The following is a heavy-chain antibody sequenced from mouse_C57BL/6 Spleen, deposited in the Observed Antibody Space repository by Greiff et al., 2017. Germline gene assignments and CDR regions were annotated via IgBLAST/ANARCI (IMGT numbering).Heavy chain of an antibody. CDR3: AREPYGNYDALYYFDY. V-gene: IGHV1-80*01. J-gene: IGHJ2*01. D-gene: IGHD2-1*01. CDR2: IYPGDGDT. Sequence: QVQLQQSGAELVKPGASVKISCKASGYAFSSYWMNWVKQRPGKGLEWIGQIYPGDGDTNYNGKFKGKATLTADKSSSTAYIQLSSLTSEDSAVYFCAREPYGNYDALYYFDYWGQGTTLTVSS. CDR1: GYAFSSYW.